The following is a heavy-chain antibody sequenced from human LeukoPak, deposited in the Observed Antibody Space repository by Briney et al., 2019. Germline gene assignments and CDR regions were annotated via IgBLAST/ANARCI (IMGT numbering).Heavy chain of an antibody. Sequence: ASVKVSCKASGYTFTSYGISCVRQAPGQGLEWMGWISAYNGNTNYAQKLQGRVTMTTDTSTSTAYMELRSLRSDDTAVYYCARDPTTDIVVVPAAIPIPHYYYYYGMDVWGQGTTVTVSS. CDR2: ISAYNGNT. D-gene: IGHD2-2*01. CDR1: GYTFTSYG. CDR3: ARDPTTDIVVVPAAIPIPHYYYYYGMDV. V-gene: IGHV1-18*01. J-gene: IGHJ6*02.